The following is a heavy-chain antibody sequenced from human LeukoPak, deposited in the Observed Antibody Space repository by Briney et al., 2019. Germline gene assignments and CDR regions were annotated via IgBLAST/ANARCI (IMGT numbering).Heavy chain of an antibody. Sequence: GASVKVSCKASGYPFTSYYRHWLRQAPGKGLEWMGWISAYNGNTNYAQKLQGRVTMTTDTSTSTAYMELRSLRSDDTAVYYCARDGRFGGTTNFDYWGQGTLVTVSS. V-gene: IGHV1-18*04. CDR1: GYPFTSYY. D-gene: IGHD3-10*01. CDR3: ARDGRFGGTTNFDY. J-gene: IGHJ4*02. CDR2: ISAYNGNT.